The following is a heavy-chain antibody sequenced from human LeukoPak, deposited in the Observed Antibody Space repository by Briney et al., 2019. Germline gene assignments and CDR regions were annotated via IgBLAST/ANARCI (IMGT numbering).Heavy chain of an antibody. D-gene: IGHD3-10*01. CDR1: GFTFSSYA. Sequence: GGSLRLSCAASGFTFSSYAMTWVRQAPGKGLEWVSAITGGGDTTYYADSVKGRFTISRDNSKNTLYLQMNSLRAEDTAVYYCATQRGYGSGSYSAYWGQGTLVTVSS. CDR3: ATQRGYGSGSYSAY. V-gene: IGHV3-23*01. CDR2: ITGGGDTT. J-gene: IGHJ4*02.